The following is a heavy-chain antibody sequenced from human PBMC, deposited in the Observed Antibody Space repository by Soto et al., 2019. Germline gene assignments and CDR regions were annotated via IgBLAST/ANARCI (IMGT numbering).Heavy chain of an antibody. CDR2: IYHSGST. Sequence: PSETLSLTCAVSGGSISSGGYSWSWIRQPPGKGLEWIGYIYHSGSTYYNPSLKGRVTISVDRSKNQFSLKLSSVTAADTAVYYCARGGPDSSGYYYAGDAFDIWGQGTMVTVSS. CDR3: ARGGPDSSGYYYAGDAFDI. D-gene: IGHD3-22*01. J-gene: IGHJ3*02. CDR1: GGSISSGGYS. V-gene: IGHV4-30-2*01.